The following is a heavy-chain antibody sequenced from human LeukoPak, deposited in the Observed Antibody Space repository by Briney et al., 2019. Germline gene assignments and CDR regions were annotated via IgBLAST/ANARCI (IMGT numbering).Heavy chain of an antibody. CDR1: GFSLEDFA. Sequence: PGRSLRLSCVGSGFSLEDFAMHWVRQVPGKGLEWVSSISWDSGSQAYTDSVKGRFTISRDNDKNSLYLQMDGLRPEDTAFYYCVKDMGFDLLKDAFHIWGQGTLVTVSS. CDR3: VKDMGFDLLKDAFHI. D-gene: IGHD3-9*01. V-gene: IGHV3-9*01. CDR2: ISWDSGSQ. J-gene: IGHJ3*02.